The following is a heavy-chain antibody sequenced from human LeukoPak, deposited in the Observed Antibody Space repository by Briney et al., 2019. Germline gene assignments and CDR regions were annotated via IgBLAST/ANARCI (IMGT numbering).Heavy chain of an antibody. CDR2: IYYSGST. CDR1: GGSISSGDYY. CDR3: TRVVRYYFDY. V-gene: IGHV4-30-4*08. D-gene: IGHD3-10*01. Sequence: SETLSLTCTVSGGSISSGDYYWSWIRQPPGKGLEWIGYIYYSGSTYYNPSLKSRVTISVDTSKNQFSLKLSSVTAADTAVYYCTRVVRYYFDYWGQGTLVTVSS. J-gene: IGHJ4*02.